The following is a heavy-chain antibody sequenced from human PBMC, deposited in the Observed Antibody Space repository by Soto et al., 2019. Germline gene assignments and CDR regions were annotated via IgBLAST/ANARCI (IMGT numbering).Heavy chain of an antibody. CDR3: ARGGFGESYYYYYYMDV. CDR2: IWYDGSNK. Sequence: GGSLRLSCAASGFTFSSYGMHWVRQAPGKGLEWVAVIWYDGSNKYYADSVKGRFTISRDNSKNTPYLQMNSLRAEDTAVYYCARGGFGESYYYYYYMDVWGKGTTVTISS. J-gene: IGHJ6*03. CDR1: GFTFSSYG. D-gene: IGHD3-10*01. V-gene: IGHV3-33*01.